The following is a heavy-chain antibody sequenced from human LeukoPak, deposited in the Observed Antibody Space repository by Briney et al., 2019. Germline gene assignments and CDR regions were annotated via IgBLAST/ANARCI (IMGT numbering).Heavy chain of an antibody. D-gene: IGHD3-10*01. CDR2: ISGSGGST. J-gene: IGHJ4*02. CDR3: ARPFVLLWQPLDY. Sequence: GGSLRLSCAASGFTFNSYAMSRVRQAPGKGLEGVSAISGSGGSTYYADSVKGRFTISRDNSKNTLYLQMNSLRAEDTAVYYCARPFVLLWQPLDYWGQGTLVTVSS. CDR1: GFTFNSYA. V-gene: IGHV3-23*01.